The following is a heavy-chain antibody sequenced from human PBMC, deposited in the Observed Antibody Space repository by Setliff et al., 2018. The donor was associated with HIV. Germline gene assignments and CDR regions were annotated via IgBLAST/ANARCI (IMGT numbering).Heavy chain of an antibody. Sequence: GESLKISCKGSGYTFSSYWIGWVRQMPGKGLEWMGIIYAGDSDTRYSPAFQGQVTISAHKSISTAYLQWSSLKASDTAVYYCATSDFGGNSGHFQHWGQGTLVTVSS. CDR3: ATSDFGGNSGHFQH. CDR1: GYTFSSYW. J-gene: IGHJ1*01. V-gene: IGHV5-51*01. D-gene: IGHD2-21*02. CDR2: IYAGDSDT.